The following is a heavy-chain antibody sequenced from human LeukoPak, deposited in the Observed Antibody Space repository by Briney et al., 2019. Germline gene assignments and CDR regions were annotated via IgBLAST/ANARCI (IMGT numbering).Heavy chain of an antibody. CDR1: GDSISGSSYY. CDR2: IYDTGST. CDR3: ARYGAITFGGYFYFDY. Sequence: SETLSLTCTVSGDSISGSSYYWGWIRQPPGKELEWIAGIYDTGSTYHNPALKSRVTISVDTSKTQFSLRLSSVSAADTVVYYCARYGAITFGGYFYFDYWGQGTLVTVSS. J-gene: IGHJ4*02. D-gene: IGHD3-16*01. V-gene: IGHV4-39*07.